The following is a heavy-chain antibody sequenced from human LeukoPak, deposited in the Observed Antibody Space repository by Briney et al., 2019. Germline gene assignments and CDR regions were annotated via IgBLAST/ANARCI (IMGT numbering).Heavy chain of an antibody. CDR2: IYPGDSDT. J-gene: IGHJ4*02. D-gene: IGHD3-10*01. V-gene: IGHV5-51*01. CDR3: ASTNYYGSGSRIQY. Sequence: GASLKISCKGSGSRFTSYWIGWVRQLPGKGLEWMGIIYPGDSDTRYSPSFQGQVTISADKSISTAYLQWSSPKAPDTAMYYCASTNYYGSGSRIQYWGQGTLVTVSS. CDR1: GSRFTSYW.